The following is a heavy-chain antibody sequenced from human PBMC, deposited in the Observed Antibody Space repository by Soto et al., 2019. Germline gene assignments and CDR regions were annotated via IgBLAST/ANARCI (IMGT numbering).Heavy chain of an antibody. D-gene: IGHD3-22*01. CDR3: ARGGTTNYYDSSDSSHSCDY. J-gene: IGHJ4*02. CDR1: GYTFTDYY. Sequence: GASVKVSCKASGYTFTDYYMQWVRQAPGEGLELMGWISPKTGGTNYAQKFQGRVTMTRDTSINTGYMELSSLRSDDTAVYYCARGGTTNYYDSSDSSHSCDYWGQGTQVTVSS. CDR2: ISPKTGGT. V-gene: IGHV1-2*02.